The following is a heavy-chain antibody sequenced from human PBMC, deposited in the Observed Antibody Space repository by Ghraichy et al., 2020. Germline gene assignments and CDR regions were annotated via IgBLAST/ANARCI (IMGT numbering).Heavy chain of an antibody. D-gene: IGHD6-19*01. J-gene: IGHJ3*02. Sequence: AISGSGCSTYYADSVKGRFTISRDNSKNTLYLQMNSLRDEDTAVYYCAKALAVTDAFDICGQVTMVTVYS. V-gene: IGHV3-23*01. CDR2: ISGSGCST. CDR3: AKALAVTDAFDI.